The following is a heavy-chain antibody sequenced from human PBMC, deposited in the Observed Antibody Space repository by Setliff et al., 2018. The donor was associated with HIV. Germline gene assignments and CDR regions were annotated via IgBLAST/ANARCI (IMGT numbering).Heavy chain of an antibody. CDR1: GFTFNTYT. J-gene: IGHJ4*02. Sequence: PGGSLRLSCAVSGFTFNTYTMAWVRQAPGKELEWVSAIDPTSAYTYYSDSVKGRFTISRDNSKNTLYLQMNSLTAEDTAVYYCAKVDNGHCTSASCRDFDYWGQGTLVTVSS. CDR2: IDPTSAYT. D-gene: IGHD2-2*03. CDR3: AKVDNGHCTSASCRDFDY. V-gene: IGHV3-23*01.